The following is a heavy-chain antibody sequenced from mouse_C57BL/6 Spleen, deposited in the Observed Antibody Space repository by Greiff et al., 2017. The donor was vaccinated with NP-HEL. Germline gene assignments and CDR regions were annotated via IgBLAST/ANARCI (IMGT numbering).Heavy chain of an antibody. CDR1: GFTFSDYG. CDR2: ISSGSSTI. Sequence: EVQVVESGGGLVKPGGSLKLSCAASGFTFSDYGMHWVRQAPEKGLEWVAYISSGSSTIYYADTVKGRFTISRDNAKNTLFLQMTSLRSEDTAMYYWARRSYYGSSFYYAMDYWGQGTSVTVSS. CDR3: ARRSYYGSSFYYAMDY. D-gene: IGHD1-1*01. J-gene: IGHJ4*01. V-gene: IGHV5-17*01.